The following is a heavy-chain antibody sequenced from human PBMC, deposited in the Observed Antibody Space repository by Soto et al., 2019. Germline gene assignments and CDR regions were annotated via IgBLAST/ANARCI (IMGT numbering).Heavy chain of an antibody. CDR1: GFSLSTSGVG. D-gene: IGHD1-20*01. V-gene: IGHV2-5*02. Sequence: SGPTLVNPTQTLTLTCTFSGFSLSTSGVGVGWIRQPPGKALEWLAVIYWDDDRRYSPSLKSRLTITKDTSKNQVVLTMTNLDPVDTGTYYCAPASISPYNFYGMDVGGQGTTFTVSS. J-gene: IGHJ6*02. CDR3: APASISPYNFYGMDV. CDR2: IYWDDDR.